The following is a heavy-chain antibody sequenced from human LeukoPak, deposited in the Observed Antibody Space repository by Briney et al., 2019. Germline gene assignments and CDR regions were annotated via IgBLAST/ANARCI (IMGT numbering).Heavy chain of an antibody. V-gene: IGHV4-4*08. CDR2: IYTSGST. Sequence: SETLSLTCSVSGGSISSYYWSWIRQPPGKGLEWIGRIYTSGSTKYNPSLKSRVTISVDTSKNQFSLKLSSVTAADTAVYYCARRWRALNAPNWFDPWGQGTLVTVSS. CDR3: ARRWRALNAPNWFDP. J-gene: IGHJ5*02. D-gene: IGHD3-3*01. CDR1: GGSISSYY.